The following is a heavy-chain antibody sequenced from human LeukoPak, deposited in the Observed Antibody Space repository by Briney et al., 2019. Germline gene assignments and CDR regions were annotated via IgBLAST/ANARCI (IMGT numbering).Heavy chain of an antibody. Sequence: SETLSLTCIVSGYSISSGYYWGWIRQSPGKGLECIGIIYHSGSTYYNPSLKSRVTMSVDTSKNQFSLKLNSVTAADTAVYYCARAFGCSAGTCYRFFDFWGQGTLVTLSS. CDR2: IYHSGST. CDR3: ARAFGCSAGTCYRFFDF. D-gene: IGHD2-15*01. V-gene: IGHV4-38-2*02. CDR1: GYSISSGYY. J-gene: IGHJ4*02.